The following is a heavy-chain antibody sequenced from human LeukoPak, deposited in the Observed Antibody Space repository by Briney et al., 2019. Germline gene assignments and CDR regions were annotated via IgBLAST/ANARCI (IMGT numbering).Heavy chain of an antibody. CDR2: TNHSGST. CDR1: GGSFSGYY. J-gene: IGHJ5*02. D-gene: IGHD3-10*01. CDR3: ARRWTYYYGSGSLPFDP. Sequence: SETLSLTCAVYGGSFSGYYWSWIRQPPGKGLEWIGETNHSGSTNYNPSLKSRVTISVDTSKNQFSLKLSSVTAADTAVYYCARRWTYYYGSGSLPFDPWGQGTLVTVSS. V-gene: IGHV4-34*01.